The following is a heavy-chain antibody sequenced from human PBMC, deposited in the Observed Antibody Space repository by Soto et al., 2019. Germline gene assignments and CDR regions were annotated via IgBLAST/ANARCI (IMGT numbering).Heavy chain of an antibody. CDR3: ARVLSGVTMVRGSTSLGF. J-gene: IGHJ4*02. V-gene: IGHV1-46*03. CDR2: INPSGGYT. Sequence: ASVKVSCKASGYTFTSYYMNWVRQAPGQGLEWLGIINPSGGYTTYAQRFLGRVTMTRDTSTSTVYMELSSLRSEDTAVYYCARVLSGVTMVRGSTSLGFWGQGTLVTVSS. CDR1: GYTFTSYY. D-gene: IGHD3-10*01.